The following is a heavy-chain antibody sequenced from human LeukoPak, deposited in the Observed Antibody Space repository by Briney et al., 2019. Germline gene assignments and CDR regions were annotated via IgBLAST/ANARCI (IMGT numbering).Heavy chain of an antibody. CDR1: GGTFSSYA. D-gene: IGHD3-22*01. V-gene: IGHV1-18*01. J-gene: IGHJ5*02. CDR2: ISANNGNT. Sequence: ASVKVSCKASGGTFSSYAISWVRQAPGQGLEWMGWISANNGNTNYAQKFQGRVTMTTDASTSTVYMELRSLRSDDTAVYYCARVLSDNSGYYLNWFDPWGQGTLVTVSS. CDR3: ARVLSDNSGYYLNWFDP.